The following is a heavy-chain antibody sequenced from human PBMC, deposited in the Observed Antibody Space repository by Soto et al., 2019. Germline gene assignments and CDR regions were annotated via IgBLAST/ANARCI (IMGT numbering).Heavy chain of an antibody. J-gene: IGHJ6*02. D-gene: IGHD3-10*01. CDR1: GGTFSSYA. CDR2: IIPIFGTA. CDR3: ASVPYGSGSYYIDSLYGMDV. V-gene: IGHV1-69*01. Sequence: QVQLVQSGAEVKKPGCSVKVSCKASGGTFSSYAISWVRQAPGQGLEWMGGIIPIFGTANYAQKFQGRVKITADDSTSTAYMELSSLRSEDTAVYYCASVPYGSGSYYIDSLYGMDVWGQGTTVTVSS.